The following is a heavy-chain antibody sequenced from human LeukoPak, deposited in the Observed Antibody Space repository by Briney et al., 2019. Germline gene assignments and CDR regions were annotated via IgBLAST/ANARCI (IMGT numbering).Heavy chain of an antibody. Sequence: SQTLSLTCAISGDSVSSDSAAWNWFRQSPSRGLEWLRRTYYRYKWYNDYAVSVKSRMTVNPDTSKNQFSLQLNSVTPEDTAVYYCARAHSDSSGYYFLFDYWGQGTLVTVSS. CDR2: TYYRYKWYN. CDR1: GDSVSSDSAA. D-gene: IGHD3-22*01. V-gene: IGHV6-1*01. J-gene: IGHJ4*02. CDR3: ARAHSDSSGYYFLFDY.